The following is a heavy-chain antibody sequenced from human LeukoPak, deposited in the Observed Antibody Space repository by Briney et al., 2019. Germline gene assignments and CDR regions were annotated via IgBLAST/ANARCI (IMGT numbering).Heavy chain of an antibody. CDR1: GFTFSNYS. J-gene: IGHJ3*02. D-gene: IGHD4-17*01. CDR3: AREGSDYGDSPDI. CDR2: ISSSSIYI. Sequence: GSLRLSCAASGFTFSNYSMNWVRQAPGKGLEWVSSISSSSIYIYYADSMKGRFTISRDNAKSSLYLQMNSLRAKDTAVYYCAREGSDYGDSPDIWGQGTMVTVPS. V-gene: IGHV3-21*01.